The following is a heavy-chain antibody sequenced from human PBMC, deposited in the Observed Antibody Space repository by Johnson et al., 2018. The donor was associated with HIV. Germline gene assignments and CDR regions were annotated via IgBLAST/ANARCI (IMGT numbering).Heavy chain of an antibody. CDR1: GFTFSSYA. CDR2: ISYDGSNN. J-gene: IGHJ3*02. D-gene: IGHD6-6*01. V-gene: IGHV3-30*04. CDR3: GRGGSIAARREAFDI. Sequence: QVQLVESGGGVVQPGRSLRLSCAASGFTFSSYAMHWVRQAPGKGLEWVAVISYDGSNNYYADSVKGRFTISRDNSKNTLYLQMNSMRAEDTAVYYCGRGGSIAARREAFDIWGQGTIVTVSS.